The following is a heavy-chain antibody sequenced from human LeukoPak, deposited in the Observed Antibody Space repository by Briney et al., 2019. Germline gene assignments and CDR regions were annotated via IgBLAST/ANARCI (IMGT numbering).Heavy chain of an antibody. D-gene: IGHD2-15*01. CDR3: ARTSVGFVDV. V-gene: IGHV4-59*12. CDR1: GVSISNYY. J-gene: IGHJ6*04. CDR2: IYYSGST. Sequence: SETLSLTCTVSGVSISNYYWSWLRQPPGKGLEWIGYIYYSGSTNYNPSLRSRVTISVDTSKNQFSLKLSSVTAADTAVYYCARTSVGFVDVWGKGTTVTVSS.